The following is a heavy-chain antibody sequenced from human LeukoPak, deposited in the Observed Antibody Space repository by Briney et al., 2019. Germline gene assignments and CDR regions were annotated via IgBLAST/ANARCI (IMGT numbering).Heavy chain of an antibody. D-gene: IGHD3-22*01. CDR2: ISYTGTYI. CDR1: AFSLNAYN. V-gene: IGHV3-21*01. J-gene: IGHJ4*02. CDR3: ARDSEYYYDSSGYYQSFDY. Sequence: GGPLRLSCAASAFSLNAYNMNWVRQAPGKGLEWVSSISYTGTYIYYADSVKGRFTISRDNAKNSLYLQMNSLRAEDTAVYYCARDSEYYYDSSGYYQSFDYWGQGTLVTVSS.